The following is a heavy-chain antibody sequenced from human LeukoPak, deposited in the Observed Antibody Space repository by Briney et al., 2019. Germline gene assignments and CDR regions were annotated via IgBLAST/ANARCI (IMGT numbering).Heavy chain of an antibody. J-gene: IGHJ5*02. CDR2: ICGSGGST. D-gene: IGHD3-22*01. CDR1: GFTFSSYA. V-gene: IGHV3-23*01. CDR3: AKGHYYDSSGYPRGFDP. Sequence: PGGSLRLSRAASGFTFSSYAMSWVRQAPGKGLEWVSAICGSGGSTYYADSVKGRFTISRDNSKNTLYLQMNSVRAEDTAVYYCAKGHYYDSSGYPRGFDPWGQGTLVTVSS.